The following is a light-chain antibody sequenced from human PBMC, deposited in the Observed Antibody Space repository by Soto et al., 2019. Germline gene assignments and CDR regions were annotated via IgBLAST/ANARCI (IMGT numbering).Light chain of an antibody. CDR1: SSDVGSYNL. CDR3: CSCAGSSTLV. V-gene: IGLV2-23*01. Sequence: QSVLTQPASVSGSPGQSITISCTGTSSDVGSYNLVSWYQQHPGKAPKLMIYEGSKRPSGVSNRFSGSKSGNTASLTISGLQAEDEADYYCCSCAGSSTLVFGGGTQLTV. CDR2: EGS. J-gene: IGLJ2*01.